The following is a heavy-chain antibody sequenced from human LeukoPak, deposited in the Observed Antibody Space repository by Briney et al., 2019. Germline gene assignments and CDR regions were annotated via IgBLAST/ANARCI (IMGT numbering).Heavy chain of an antibody. J-gene: IGHJ5*02. V-gene: IGHV4-59*01. CDR2: IYYSGST. Sequence: SETLSLTCTVSGGSISSYYWSWIRQPPGKGLEWIGYIYYSGSTNYNPSLKSRVTISVDTSKNQFSLKLSSVTAADTAVYYCARVSPPDYDFWSGYYTGSCFDPWGQGTLVTVSS. D-gene: IGHD3-3*01. CDR3: ARVSPPDYDFWSGYYTGSCFDP. CDR1: GGSISSYY.